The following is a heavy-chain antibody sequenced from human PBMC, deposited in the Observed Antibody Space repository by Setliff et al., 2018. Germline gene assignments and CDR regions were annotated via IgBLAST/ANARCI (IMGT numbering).Heavy chain of an antibody. CDR3: ARESVEMTTSTRSGFDH. CDR1: GYTFTGYY. J-gene: IGHJ4*02. CDR2: IDPSADYT. V-gene: IGHV1-46*01. Sequence: ASVKVSCKASGYTFTGYYLHWVRQAPGQGLEWMGIIDPSADYTNYAQKYQGRVTMTKDTSTTTVYMELSSLRSEDTAVYHCARESVEMTTSTRSGFDHWGQGTLVTVSS. D-gene: IGHD4-17*01.